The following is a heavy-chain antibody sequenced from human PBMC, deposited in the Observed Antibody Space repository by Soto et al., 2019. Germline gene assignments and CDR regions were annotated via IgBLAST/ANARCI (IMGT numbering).Heavy chain of an antibody. V-gene: IGHV3-23*01. CDR3: AKDRGIEGSSVRAFDV. CDR2: LSGSAGIT. D-gene: IGHD1-26*01. CDR1: GFTFSSHG. Sequence: LRLSCTASGFTFSSHGMNWVRQAPGKGLEWVSFLSGSAGITFYADSVKGRFTISRDNSKNTLYLQMNSLRAEDTAVYYCAKDRGIEGSSVRAFDVWGQGTMVTVSS. J-gene: IGHJ3*01.